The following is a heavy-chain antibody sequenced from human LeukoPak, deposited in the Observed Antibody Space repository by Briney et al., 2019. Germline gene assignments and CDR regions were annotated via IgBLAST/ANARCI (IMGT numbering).Heavy chain of an antibody. Sequence: ASVKVSCKASGYTFTSYYMHWVRQAPGQGLEWKGIINPSGGSTSYAQKFQGRVTMTRDTSTSTVYMELSSLRSEDTAVYYCARDRGGDYYFDYWGQGTLVTVSS. D-gene: IGHD3-10*01. J-gene: IGHJ4*02. CDR2: INPSGGST. V-gene: IGHV1-46*01. CDR3: ARDRGGDYYFDY. CDR1: GYTFTSYY.